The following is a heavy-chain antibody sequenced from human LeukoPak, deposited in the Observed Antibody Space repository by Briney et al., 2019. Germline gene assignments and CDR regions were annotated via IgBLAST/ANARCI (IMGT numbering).Heavy chain of an antibody. CDR1: GGTFSSYA. Sequence: GASVKVSCKASGGTFSSYAISWVRQAPGQGLEWMGGIIPIFGTANYAQKFQGRVTITADESTSTAYMELSSLRSEDTAVYYCARDRYYYDSSGYCDYWGQGTLVTVSS. D-gene: IGHD3-22*01. J-gene: IGHJ4*02. CDR2: IIPIFGTA. CDR3: ARDRYYYDSSGYCDY. V-gene: IGHV1-69*13.